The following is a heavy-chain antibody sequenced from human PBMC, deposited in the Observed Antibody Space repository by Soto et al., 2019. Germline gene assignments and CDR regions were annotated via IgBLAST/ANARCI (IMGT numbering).Heavy chain of an antibody. CDR2: VNHSGST. D-gene: IGHD3-9*01. J-gene: IGHJ4*02. CDR3: ARTVLATIFRRFHY. V-gene: IGHV4-34*01. CDR1: GGSFSGYY. Sequence: SSETLSLTCAVYGGSFSGYYWSWIRQPPGRGLEWIGEVNHSGSTNYNPSLKSRVTISVDTSKNQFSLKLSSETATYTAVYYCARTVLATIFRRFHYWSQGTLVTVAS.